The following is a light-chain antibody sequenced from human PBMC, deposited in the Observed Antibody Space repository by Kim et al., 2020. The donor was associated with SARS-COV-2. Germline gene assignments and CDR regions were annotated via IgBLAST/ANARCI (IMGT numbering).Light chain of an antibody. V-gene: IGKV1-5*01. CDR2: DAS. CDR3: QQYNSYPIA. J-gene: IGKJ2*01. CDR1: QSISSW. Sequence: DIQMTQSPSTLSASVGDRVTITCRASQSISSWLAWYQQKPGKAPKLLIYDASSLESGVPSRFSGSGSGTEFTLTISSLQPDDFATYYYQQYNSYPIAFGQGTKLEI.